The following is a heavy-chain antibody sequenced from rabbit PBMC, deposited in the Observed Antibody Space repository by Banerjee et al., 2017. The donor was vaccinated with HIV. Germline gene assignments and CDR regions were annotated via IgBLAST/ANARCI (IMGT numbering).Heavy chain of an antibody. CDR2: IGAGTSGRT. CDR3: ARSQWLSLNL. CDR1: GFSFSNKCV. Sequence: QEQLEESGGDLVKPEGSLTLTCTASGFSFSNKCVMCWVRQAPGKGLEWIACIGAGTSGRTVYASWAKGRFTISKTSSTTVTLQMTSLTAADTATYFCARSQWLSLNLWGPGTLVTVS. V-gene: IGHV1S45*01. J-gene: IGHJ4*01. D-gene: IGHD4-1*01.